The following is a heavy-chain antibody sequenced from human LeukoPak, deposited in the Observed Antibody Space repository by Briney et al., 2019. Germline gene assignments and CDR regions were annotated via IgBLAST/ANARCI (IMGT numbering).Heavy chain of an antibody. CDR2: IYYGGST. J-gene: IGHJ6*03. Sequence: SETLSLTCTVSGGSISSSSYYWGWIRQPPGKGLEWIGSIYYGGSTYYNPSLKSRVTISVDTSKNQFSLKLSSVTAADTAVYYCARKLLEEQWLAFYYYMDVWGKGTTVTVSS. CDR3: ARKLLEEQWLAFYYYMDV. D-gene: IGHD6-19*01. V-gene: IGHV4-39*01. CDR1: GGSISSSSYY.